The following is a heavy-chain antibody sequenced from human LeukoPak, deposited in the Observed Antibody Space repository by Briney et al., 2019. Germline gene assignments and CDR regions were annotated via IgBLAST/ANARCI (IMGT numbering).Heavy chain of an antibody. D-gene: IGHD4-23*01. CDR1: GGSISSSSYY. CDR3: ARHKDGYGGNSVQFDY. CDR2: IYYSGST. V-gene: IGHV4-39*01. J-gene: IGHJ4*02. Sequence: PSETLSLTCTVSGGSISSSSYYWGWIRQPPGKGLEWIGSIYYSGSTYYNPSLKSRVTISVDTSKNQFSLKLSSVTAADTALYYCARHKDGYGGNSVQFDYWGQGTLVTVSS.